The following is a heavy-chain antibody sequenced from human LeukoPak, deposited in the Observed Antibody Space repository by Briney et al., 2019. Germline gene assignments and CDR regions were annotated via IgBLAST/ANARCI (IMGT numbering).Heavy chain of an antibody. CDR1: GASITNSY. CDR2: ISHTGIT. Sequence: SETLSLTCTVSGASITNSYWSWIRKPPGKGLEWIGYISHTGITNYNPSLESRVIISADTSRNQFSLKLTSMTAADTAVYYCARFRSAADHPDSWGQGTLVTVSS. CDR3: ARFRSAADHPDS. J-gene: IGHJ4*02. V-gene: IGHV4-59*01. D-gene: IGHD1-14*01.